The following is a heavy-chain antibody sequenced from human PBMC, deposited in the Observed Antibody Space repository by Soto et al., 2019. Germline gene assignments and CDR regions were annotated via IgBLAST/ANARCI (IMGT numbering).Heavy chain of an antibody. D-gene: IGHD3-22*01. V-gene: IGHV2-5*02. J-gene: IGHJ2*01. Sequence: QITVKESGPKLVKPSQTLTLTCAFSGFSLSTSGVGVGWVRQPPGKAPEWLALIYWDDDKRYRPSLKSRLSIPQDPSKDPVVFTMTNHDPVGQAPYFCVTQDRDNHYYCLGPWGRCTLVTFPP. CDR3: VTQDRDNHYYCLGP. CDR1: GFSLSTSGVG. CDR2: IYWDDDK.